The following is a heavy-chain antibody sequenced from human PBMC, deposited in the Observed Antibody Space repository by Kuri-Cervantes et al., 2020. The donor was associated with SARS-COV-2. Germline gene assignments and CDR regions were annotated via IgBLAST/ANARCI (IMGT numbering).Heavy chain of an antibody. D-gene: IGHD2-2*01. CDR1: GYTFTSYA. CDR3: ARERGTGYCSSTSCYGGGYYYYGMDV. V-gene: IGHV1-2*04. J-gene: IGHJ6*02. CDR2: INPNSGGT. Sequence: ASVKVSCKASGYTFTSYAMHWVRQAPGQGLEWMGWINPNSGGTNYAQKFQGWVTMTRDTSISTAYMELSRLRSDDTAVYYCARERGTGYCSSTSCYGGGYYYYGMDVWGQGTTVTVSS.